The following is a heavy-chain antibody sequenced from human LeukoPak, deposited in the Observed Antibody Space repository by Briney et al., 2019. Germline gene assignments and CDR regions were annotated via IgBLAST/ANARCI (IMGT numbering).Heavy chain of an antibody. CDR3: AKGQGYNYGDSIDY. CDR2: INGGGSS. J-gene: IGHJ4*02. Sequence: SGGSLRLSCAASGFTFNNYAMTWVRQAPGKGLEWVSVINGGGSSYYADSVKGRFTVPRDNSKNTLYLQMNSLRDEDTAVYYCAKGQGYNYGDSIDYWGQGTLVTVSS. V-gene: IGHV3-23*01. D-gene: IGHD5-18*01. CDR1: GFTFNNYA.